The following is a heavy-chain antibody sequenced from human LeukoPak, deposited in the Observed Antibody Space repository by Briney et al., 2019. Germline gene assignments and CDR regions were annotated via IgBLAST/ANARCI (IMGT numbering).Heavy chain of an antibody. Sequence: GGSLRLSCAASGFTFRDYAMHWVRQAPGKGLEWVAVVSYLGNDKYYADSVKGRFTISRDNSNNTLYLQINSLRTDDTGVYYCARPLVRRLIHYFDFWGPGTLVTVSS. CDR2: VSYLGNDK. CDR1: GFTFRDYA. V-gene: IGHV3-30-3*01. CDR3: ARPLVRRLIHYFDF. J-gene: IGHJ4*02. D-gene: IGHD6-19*01.